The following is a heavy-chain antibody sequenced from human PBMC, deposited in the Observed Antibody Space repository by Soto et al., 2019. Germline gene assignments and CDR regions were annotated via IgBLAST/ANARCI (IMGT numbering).Heavy chain of an antibody. CDR1: GDSVSSNRAA. CDR2: TYYRTRWYN. J-gene: IGHJ6*02. Sequence: SQTLSLTCAISGDSVSSNRAAWNWIRQSPSRGLEWLGRTYYRTRWYNDYAVSVKGRITINPDPSRNQFSLQLTSVTPEDTAVHSRDAATAGSLYYGLDVWGQGTTVTVSS. V-gene: IGHV6-1*01. D-gene: IGHD6-25*01. CDR3: DAATAGSLYYGLDV.